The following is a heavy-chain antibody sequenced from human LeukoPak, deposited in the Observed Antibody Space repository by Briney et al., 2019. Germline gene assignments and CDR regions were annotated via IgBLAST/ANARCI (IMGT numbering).Heavy chain of an antibody. CDR3: ARMTTVTTEGI. D-gene: IGHD4-17*01. Sequence: GGSLRLSCAASGFTFSHFWIHWVRQAPRKGLVWVSRINSDGSDTIYADSVKGRFTSSRDNAKNILYLQMNDLRAEDTAVYYCARMTTVTTEGIWGQGTMVTVSS. CDR2: INSDGSDT. V-gene: IGHV3-74*01. J-gene: IGHJ3*02. CDR1: GFTFSHFW.